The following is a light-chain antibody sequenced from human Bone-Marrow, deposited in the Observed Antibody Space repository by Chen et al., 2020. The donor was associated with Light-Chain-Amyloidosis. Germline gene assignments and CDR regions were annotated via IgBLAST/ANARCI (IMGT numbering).Light chain of an antibody. CDR3: MQALQIPHT. CDR1: QSLLHSSVYNS. V-gene: IGKV2-28*01. Sequence: DIVLTQSPLSLPVTPGEPASISCRSSQSLLHSSVYNSLDWYLQKPGQSPQLLIYLSSTRASGVPDRFSGSGSGTDFTLKISRVEAEDVGVYYCMQALQIPHTFGQGTKLEIK. CDR2: LSS. J-gene: IGKJ2*01.